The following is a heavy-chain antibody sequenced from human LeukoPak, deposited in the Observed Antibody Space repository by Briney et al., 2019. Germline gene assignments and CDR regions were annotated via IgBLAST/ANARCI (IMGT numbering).Heavy chain of an antibody. J-gene: IGHJ4*02. CDR3: AKDDGLYVEMATTPFDY. D-gene: IGHD5-24*01. V-gene: IGHV1-69*06. CDR1: GGTFSSYA. CDR2: IIPIFGTA. Sequence: GASVKVSCKASGGTFSSYAISWVRQAPGQGLEWMGGIIPIFGTANYAQKFQGRVTITADKSTSTAYMELSSLRSEDTAVYYCAKDDGLYVEMATTPFDYWGQGTLVTVSS.